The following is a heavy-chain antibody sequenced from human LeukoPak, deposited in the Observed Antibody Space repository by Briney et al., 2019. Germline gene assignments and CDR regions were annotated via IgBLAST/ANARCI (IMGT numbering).Heavy chain of an antibody. Sequence: WVKVSCKPSGGTLSSYAIRWVRPAAGRGGEWVGGIIPVFGTANHPQKFQGRVTITTDESTSTAYMELSSLRSEDTAVYYCARGEVATKLGFDYWGQGTLVTVSS. V-gene: IGHV1-69*05. CDR1: GGTLSSYA. D-gene: IGHD5-12*01. CDR2: IIPVFGTA. CDR3: ARGEVATKLGFDY. J-gene: IGHJ4*02.